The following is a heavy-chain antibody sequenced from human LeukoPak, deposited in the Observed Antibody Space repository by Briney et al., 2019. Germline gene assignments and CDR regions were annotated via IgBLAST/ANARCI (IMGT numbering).Heavy chain of an antibody. J-gene: IGHJ4*02. CDR2: FDPEDGET. D-gene: IGHD3-10*01. V-gene: IGHV1-24*01. Sequence: PSVTVSFKVSGYTLTELSMHWVRQAPGKGLEWMGSFDPEDGETIYAQTFQGRVTMTEDTSTDTAYMEVSSLRSDDTAVYYCATSPPLDSWTLVGLDYWGQGTLVTVSS. CDR1: GYTLTELS. CDR3: ATSPPLDSWTLVGLDY.